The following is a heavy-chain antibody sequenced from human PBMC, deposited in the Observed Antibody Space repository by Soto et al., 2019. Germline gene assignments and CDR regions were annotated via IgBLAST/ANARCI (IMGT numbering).Heavy chain of an antibody. Sequence: ASETLSHTCTVSGGSISSYYWSWIRQPTGKGLEWIGYIYYSGSTNYNPSLKSRVTISVDTSKNQFSLKLSSVTAADTAVYYCARDRPVEYYYDSSGYSEMNWFDPWGQGTLVTVSS. CDR2: IYYSGST. V-gene: IGHV4-59*01. CDR3: ARDRPVEYYYDSSGYSEMNWFDP. J-gene: IGHJ5*02. D-gene: IGHD3-22*01. CDR1: GGSISSYY.